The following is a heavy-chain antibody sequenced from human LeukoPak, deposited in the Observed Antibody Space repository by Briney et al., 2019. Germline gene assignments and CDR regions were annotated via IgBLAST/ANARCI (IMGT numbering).Heavy chain of an antibody. Sequence: GGSLRLSCAASGFTFSDYYMSWIRQAPGKGLEWVSYISSSGSTIYYADSVKGRFTISRDNAKNSLYQQMNSLRAEDTAVYYCARDRTYYDILTGLQTYYYYYYGMDVWGQGTTVTVSS. V-gene: IGHV3-11*01. CDR2: ISSSGSTI. CDR3: ARDRTYYDILTGLQTYYYYYYGMDV. J-gene: IGHJ6*02. CDR1: GFTFSDYY. D-gene: IGHD3-9*01.